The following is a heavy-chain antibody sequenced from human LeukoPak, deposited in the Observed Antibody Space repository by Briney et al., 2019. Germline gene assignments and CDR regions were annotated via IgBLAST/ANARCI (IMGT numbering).Heavy chain of an antibody. CDR2: IYYSGST. V-gene: IGHV4-39*01. CDR3: ARVDYGDQIEGSYYFDY. D-gene: IGHD4-17*01. Sequence: LETLSLTCTVSGGSISSSSYYWGWIRQPPGKGLEWIGIIYYSGSTYYNPSLKRRVTISVDTSKNQFSLKLSSVTAADTAVYYCARVDYGDQIEGSYYFDYWGQGTLVTVSS. CDR1: GGSISSSSYY. J-gene: IGHJ4*02.